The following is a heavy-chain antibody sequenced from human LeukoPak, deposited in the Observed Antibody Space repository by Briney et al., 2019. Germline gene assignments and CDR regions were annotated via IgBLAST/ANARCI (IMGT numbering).Heavy chain of an antibody. CDR1: GGTFSSYA. Sequence: SVKVSCKASGGTFSSYAISWVRQAPGQGLEWMGGIIPIFGTANYAQKFQGRVTITTDESTSTAYMELSSLRSEDTAVYYCARDSRYCSGGSCYGYWGQGALVTVSS. V-gene: IGHV1-69*05. CDR2: IIPIFGTA. CDR3: ARDSRYCSGGSCYGY. D-gene: IGHD2-15*01. J-gene: IGHJ4*02.